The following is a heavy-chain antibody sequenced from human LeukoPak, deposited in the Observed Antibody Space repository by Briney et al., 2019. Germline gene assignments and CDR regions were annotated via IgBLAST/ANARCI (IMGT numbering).Heavy chain of an antibody. V-gene: IGHV3-74*01. CDR3: ARRGVGFLPLDY. CDR1: GFTFNTFW. Sequence: QTGGSLRLSCAASGFTFNTFWIHWVRQAPGKGLVWVSRISADGSTTSFADSVKGRFLISRDNAKNTVYLQMNSLSEDDTAVYFCARRGVGFLPLDYWGLGTLVTVSS. J-gene: IGHJ4*01. CDR2: ISADGSTT. D-gene: IGHD1-26*01.